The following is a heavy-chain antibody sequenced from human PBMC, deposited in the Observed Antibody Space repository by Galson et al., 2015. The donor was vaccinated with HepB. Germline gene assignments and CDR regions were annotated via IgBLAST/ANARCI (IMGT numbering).Heavy chain of an antibody. V-gene: IGHV1-8*01. CDR2: MNPNSGNT. CDR1: GYTFTSYD. Sequence: SVKVSCKASGYTFTSYDINWVRQATGQGLEWMGWMNPNSGNTGYAQKFQGRVTMTRNTSISTAYMELSSLRSEDTAVYYCASAPGSGYVMGWYFDLWGRGTLVTVSS. J-gene: IGHJ2*01. CDR3: ASAPGSGYVMGWYFDL. D-gene: IGHD5-12*01.